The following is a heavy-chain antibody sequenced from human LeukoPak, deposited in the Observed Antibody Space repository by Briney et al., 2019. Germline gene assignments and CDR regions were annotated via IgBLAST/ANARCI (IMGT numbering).Heavy chain of an antibody. D-gene: IGHD6-19*01. CDR1: GFTFSTYG. J-gene: IGHJ1*01. CDR3: ARDLGSGWENKYFHH. Sequence: PGGSLRLSCAASGFTFSTYGLSWVRQAPGKGLEWVSSISGSGGTTYYADSVKGRFTISRDNSKNTLSLQMNSLRAEDTAIYYCARDLGSGWENKYFHHWGQGTLVTVSS. V-gene: IGHV3-23*01. CDR2: ISGSGGTT.